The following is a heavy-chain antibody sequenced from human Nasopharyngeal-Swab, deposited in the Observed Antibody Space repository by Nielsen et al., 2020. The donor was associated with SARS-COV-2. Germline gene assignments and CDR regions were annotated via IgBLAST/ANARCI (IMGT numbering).Heavy chain of an antibody. CDR3: ARDRIVVVFHLDP. J-gene: IGHJ5*02. D-gene: IGHD2-21*01. Sequence: SETLSLTCTVSGGSISSGGYYWSWIRQHPGKGLEWIGYIYYSGSTYYNPSLKSRVTISVDTSKNQFSLKLSSVTAADTAVYYCARDRIVVVFHLDPWGQGTLVTVSS. V-gene: IGHV4-31*03. CDR1: GGSISSGGYY. CDR2: IYYSGST.